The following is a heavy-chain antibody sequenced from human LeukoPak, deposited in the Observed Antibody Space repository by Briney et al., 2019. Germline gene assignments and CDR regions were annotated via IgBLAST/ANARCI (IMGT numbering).Heavy chain of an antibody. D-gene: IGHD6-13*01. Sequence: KSSETLSLTCTVSGGSISSYSWSWIRQPPGKGLEWIGYIYHSGSTYYNPSLKSRVTISVDRSKNQFSLKLSSVTAADTAVYYCARVYSSSRGDYFDYWGQGTLVTVSS. V-gene: IGHV4-30-2*01. CDR3: ARVYSSSRGDYFDY. J-gene: IGHJ4*02. CDR2: IYHSGST. CDR1: GGSISSYS.